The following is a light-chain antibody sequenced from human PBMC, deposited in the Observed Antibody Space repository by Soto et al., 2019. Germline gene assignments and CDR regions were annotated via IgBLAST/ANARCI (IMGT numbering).Light chain of an antibody. CDR2: EVT. Sequence: QSALTQPPSASGSPGQSVTISCTGTSSDVGGYNYVSWYQHHPGKAPKLIIYEVTKRPSGVPDRFSGSKSGNTASLTVSGLQAEDEADYYCQSYDSSLSGCWVFGGGTKLTVL. CDR3: QSYDSSLSGCWV. CDR1: SSDVGGYNY. J-gene: IGLJ3*02. V-gene: IGLV2-8*01.